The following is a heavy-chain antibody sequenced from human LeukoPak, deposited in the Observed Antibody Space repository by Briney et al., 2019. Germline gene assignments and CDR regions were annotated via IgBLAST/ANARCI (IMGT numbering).Heavy chain of an antibody. J-gene: IGHJ4*02. V-gene: IGHV3-21*01. CDR1: GFTFTFYS. Sequence: GGSLRLSCAASGFTFTFYSMNWVRQAPGKGLEWISSISSLGRSYKYYADSVKGRFTVSRDDAKNSLYLQMNSLRADDTAVYYCVRPSIDDYGDCGYWGQGTLVTVSS. CDR2: ISSLGRSYK. CDR3: VRPSIDDYGDCGY. D-gene: IGHD4-17*01.